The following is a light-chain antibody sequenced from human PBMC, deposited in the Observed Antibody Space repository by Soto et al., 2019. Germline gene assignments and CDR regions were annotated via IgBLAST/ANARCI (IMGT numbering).Light chain of an antibody. CDR2: TAS. CDR3: QQSFSYPLT. CDR1: QSISSH. V-gene: IGKV1-8*01. J-gene: IGKJ4*01. Sequence: AIRMTQSPSSFSASTGDRVTITCRASQSISSHLAWYQVKPGKAPRLLIYTASYLESGVPSRFSGSGSGTDFTLTISSLQSEDFAVYYCQQSFSYPLTFGGGTKVEIK.